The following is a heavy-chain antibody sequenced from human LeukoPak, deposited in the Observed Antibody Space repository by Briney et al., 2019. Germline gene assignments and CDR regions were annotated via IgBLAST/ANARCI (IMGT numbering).Heavy chain of an antibody. CDR1: GYTFTSYY. J-gene: IGHJ5*02. V-gene: IGHV1-46*01. CDR2: INPSGGST. D-gene: IGHD3-22*01. CDR3: ARTHYYDSSGDNWFDP. Sequence: WATVKVSCKASGYTFTSYYMHWVRQAPGQGLEWMGIINPSGGSTSYAQKFQGRVTMTRDMSTSTVYMELSSLRSEDTAVYYCARTHYYDSSGDNWFDPWGQGTLVTVSS.